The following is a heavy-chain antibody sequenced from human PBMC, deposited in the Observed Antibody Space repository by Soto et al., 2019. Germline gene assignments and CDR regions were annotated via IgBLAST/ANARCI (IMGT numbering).Heavy chain of an antibody. Sequence: GGSLRLSCASSGFTFSNAWMNWVRQAPGKGLEWVGRIKSKTDGGTTDYAAPVKGRFTISRDDSKNTLYLQMNSLKTEDTAVYYCTLMVGDYYYYGMDVWGQGTTVTVSS. J-gene: IGHJ6*02. D-gene: IGHD2-8*01. CDR1: GFTFSNAW. CDR3: TLMVGDYYYYGMDV. CDR2: IKSKTDGGTT. V-gene: IGHV3-15*07.